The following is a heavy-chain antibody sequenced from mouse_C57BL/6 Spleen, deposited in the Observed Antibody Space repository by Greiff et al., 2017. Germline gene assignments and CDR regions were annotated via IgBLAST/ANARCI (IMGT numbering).Heavy chain of an antibody. J-gene: IGHJ2*01. CDR1: GYAFSSSW. D-gene: IGHD1-1*01. V-gene: IGHV1-82*01. CDR2: IYPGDGDT. Sequence: VQGVESGPELVKPGASVKISCKASGYAFSSSWMNWVKQRPGKGLEWIGRIYPGDGDTNYNGKFKGKATLTADKSSSTAYMQLSSLTSADSAVYFGTRAITTVVGPFDYWGQGTTLTVSS. CDR3: TRAITTVVGPFDY.